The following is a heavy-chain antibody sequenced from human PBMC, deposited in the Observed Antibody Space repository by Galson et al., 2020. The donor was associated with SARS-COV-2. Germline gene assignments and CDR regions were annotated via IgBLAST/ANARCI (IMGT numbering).Heavy chain of an antibody. J-gene: IGHJ4*02. CDR3: ARSSITMIVVDSYYFDY. CDR1: GFTFSSYW. Sequence: GGSLRLSCAASGFTFSSYWMSWVRQAPGKGLEWVANIKQDGSEKYYVDSVKGRFTISRDNAKNSLYLQMNSLRAEDTAVYYCARSSITMIVVDSYYFDYWGQGTLVTVSS. V-gene: IGHV3-7*01. D-gene: IGHD3-22*01. CDR2: IKQDGSEK.